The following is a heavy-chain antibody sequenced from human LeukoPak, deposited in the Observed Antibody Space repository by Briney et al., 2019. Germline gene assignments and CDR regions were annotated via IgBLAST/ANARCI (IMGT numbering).Heavy chain of an antibody. J-gene: IGHJ4*02. Sequence: PSGTLSLTCTVSGGSINNYYWSWIRQPPGKGLEWIGYIFDNGNTNYNPSLKSRVTISLDTSKNQFSLKLSSVTAADTAVYYCARARYYYGHYFDYWGQGTLVTVSS. CDR3: ARARYYYGHYFDY. CDR2: IFDNGNT. D-gene: IGHD3-10*01. CDR1: GGSINNYY. V-gene: IGHV4-59*01.